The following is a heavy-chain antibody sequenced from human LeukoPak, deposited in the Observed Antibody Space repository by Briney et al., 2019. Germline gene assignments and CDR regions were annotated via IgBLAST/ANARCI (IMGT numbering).Heavy chain of an antibody. CDR2: IYTSGST. Sequence: SETLSLTCTVSGGSISSYYWSWIRQPPGKGLEWIGYIYTSGSTNYNPSLKSRVTISVDTSKNQFPLKLSSVTAADTAVYYCARYCSMVRGVIAWFDPWGQGTLVTVSS. D-gene: IGHD3-10*01. V-gene: IGHV4-4*09. CDR3: ARYCSMVRGVIAWFDP. J-gene: IGHJ5*02. CDR1: GGSISSYY.